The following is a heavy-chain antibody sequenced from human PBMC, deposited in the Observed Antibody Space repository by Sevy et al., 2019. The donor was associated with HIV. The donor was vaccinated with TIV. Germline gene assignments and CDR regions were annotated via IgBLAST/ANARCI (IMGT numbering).Heavy chain of an antibody. V-gene: IGHV3-30-3*01. Sequence: GGSLRLSCAASGFTFSSYAMHWVRQAPGKGLEWVAVISYDGSNKYYADSVKGRFTISSDNSKNTLYLQMNSLRAEDTAVYYCARDRLSVGSSRVGWFDPWGQGTLVTVSS. CDR3: ARDRLSVGSSRVGWFDP. J-gene: IGHJ5*02. CDR1: GFTFSSYA. D-gene: IGHD6-13*01. CDR2: ISYDGSNK.